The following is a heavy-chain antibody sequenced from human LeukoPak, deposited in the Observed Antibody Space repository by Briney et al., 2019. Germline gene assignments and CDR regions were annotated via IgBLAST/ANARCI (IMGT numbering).Heavy chain of an antibody. CDR2: INYSGST. J-gene: IGHJ4*02. CDR3: ARGPVATI. Sequence: SETLSLSPTVSGGSISSGGYYSSCTRHHPRECLEWMGYINYSGSTYYNPSLKTRVTISVDTPKNQFSLNLSSVTPADTAVYYCARGPVATIWGQGTLVTVSS. D-gene: IGHD5-12*01. V-gene: IGHV4-31*03. CDR1: GGSISSGGYY.